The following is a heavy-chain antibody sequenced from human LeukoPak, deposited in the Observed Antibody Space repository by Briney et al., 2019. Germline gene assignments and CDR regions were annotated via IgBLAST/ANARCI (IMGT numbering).Heavy chain of an antibody. CDR3: AKDLTGSYNPIFDY. Sequence: QSGGSLRLSCAASGFTFSHYGMRWVRQAPGKGLEWVAFVRPDGSDKYYADSMKGRCTISRDNSKSTLYLQMSSLRPEDTAVYHCAKDLTGSYNPIFDYWGQGTLVTVSS. J-gene: IGHJ4*02. CDR1: GFTFSHYG. CDR2: VRPDGSDK. D-gene: IGHD3-10*01. V-gene: IGHV3-30*02.